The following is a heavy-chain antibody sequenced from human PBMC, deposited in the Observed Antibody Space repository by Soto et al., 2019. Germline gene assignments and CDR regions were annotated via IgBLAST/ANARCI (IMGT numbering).Heavy chain of an antibody. CDR1: GFPFNFYS. Sequence: PGGSLRLSCTASGFPFNFYSMSWVRQAPGKGLEWISYITSTSGVVNYADSVRGRFTISRDNGANSLYLHMNSLRDEDTALYYCARDGKGAGYANGPYIFDHCGQGALVTVSS. J-gene: IGHJ5*02. CDR3: ARDGKGAGYANGPYIFDH. V-gene: IGHV3-48*02. CDR2: ITSTSGVV. D-gene: IGHD2-8*01.